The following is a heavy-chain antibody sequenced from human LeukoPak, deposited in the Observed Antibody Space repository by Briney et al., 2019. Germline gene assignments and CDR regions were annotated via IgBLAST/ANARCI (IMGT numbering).Heavy chain of an antibody. V-gene: IGHV4-59*08. D-gene: IGHD5-12*01. CDR3: ASLGYSGYDWEFDY. Sequence: SETLSLTCTVSGGSISSHYWTWIRQPPGKGLEWIGYIYYSGNTNYNPSLKSRVTISVDTSKNQFSLKLSSVTAADTAVYYCASLGYSGYDWEFDYWGQGTLVTVSS. CDR1: GGSISSHY. CDR2: IYYSGNT. J-gene: IGHJ4*02.